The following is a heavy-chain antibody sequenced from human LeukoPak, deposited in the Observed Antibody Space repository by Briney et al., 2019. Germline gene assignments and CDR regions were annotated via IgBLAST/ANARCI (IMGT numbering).Heavy chain of an antibody. D-gene: IGHD3-10*01. V-gene: IGHV1-58*02. CDR1: GFTFTSSA. CDR2: IVVGSGNT. CDR3: AAFLAPGYGMDV. Sequence: ASVKVSCKASGFTFTSSAMQWVRQARGQRLEWIGWIVVGSGNTNYAQKFQERVTITRDMSTSTAYMELSSLRSEDTAVYYCAAFLAPGYGMDVWGQGTTVTVSS. J-gene: IGHJ6*02.